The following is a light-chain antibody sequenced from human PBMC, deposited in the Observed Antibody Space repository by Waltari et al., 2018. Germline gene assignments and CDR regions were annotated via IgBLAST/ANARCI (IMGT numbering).Light chain of an antibody. V-gene: IGKV2-28*01. CDR1: QSLLDSDGYTH. Sequence: DILMTQTPLSLTVSPGEPASISCSSSQSLLDSDGYTHLHWYLQKTGQSPQLLIYLGSNRASGVPDRFSGSGARTTFTLKVSWVEAEDVGVYYCTQSLQTPCTFGPGTKLEVK. CDR2: LGS. CDR3: TQSLQTPCT. J-gene: IGKJ2*02.